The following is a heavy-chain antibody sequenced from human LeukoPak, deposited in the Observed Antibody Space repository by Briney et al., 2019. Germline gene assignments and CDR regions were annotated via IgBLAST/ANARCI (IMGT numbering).Heavy chain of an antibody. CDR2: IYSTGST. CDR1: GASMSSSSYY. J-gene: IGHJ4*02. Sequence: PSETLSLTCAVSGASMSSSSYYWGWIRQTPGKGLEWIGSIYSTGSTSYNPSLKSRVTMSVDTSKNQFSLKLRSVTAADTAVYYCATSYGNPPRFDYWGQGTLVTVS. CDR3: ATSYGNPPRFDY. D-gene: IGHD4-17*01. V-gene: IGHV4-39*07.